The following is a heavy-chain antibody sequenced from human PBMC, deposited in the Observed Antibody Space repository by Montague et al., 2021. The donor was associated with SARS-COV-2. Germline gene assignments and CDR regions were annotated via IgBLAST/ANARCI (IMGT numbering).Heavy chain of an antibody. J-gene: IGHJ4*02. CDR2: IYYSGDT. CDR1: GGSISTGSYY. Sequence: SETLSLTCSFSGGSISTGSYYWGWIRQPPRKGLEWIGSIYYSGDTYYNPSLKSRVTIYVDTSKNRFSLRLSSVTAADTAVYYCVRGGDYTDYGRVDYWGQGTLVIVSA. CDR3: VRGGDYTDYGRVDY. V-gene: IGHV4-39*01. D-gene: IGHD4-11*01.